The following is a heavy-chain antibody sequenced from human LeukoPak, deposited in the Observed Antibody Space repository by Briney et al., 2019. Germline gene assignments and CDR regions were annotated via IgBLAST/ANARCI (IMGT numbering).Heavy chain of an antibody. V-gene: IGHV3-21*01. D-gene: IGHD2-2*01. CDR3: VYCSSTSCGLY. CDR2: ISGSGAYI. CDR1: GFTFSRFT. Sequence: PGGSLRLSCAASGFTFSRFTMNWVRQAPGKGLEWVSSISGSGAYIYYADSVKGRFTISRDNAKNSLYLQMNSLRAEDTAVYYCVYCSSTSCGLYWGQGTLVTVSS. J-gene: IGHJ4*02.